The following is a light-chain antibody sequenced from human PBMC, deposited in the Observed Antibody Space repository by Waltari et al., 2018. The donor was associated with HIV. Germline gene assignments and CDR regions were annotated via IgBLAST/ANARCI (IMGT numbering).Light chain of an antibody. CDR1: QRVTYS. J-gene: IGKJ3*01. CDR3: QQRTDWPPGIT. CDR2: DAS. V-gene: IGKV3-11*01. Sequence: EIVLTQSPATLSLSPGARATLSCRASQRVTYSLAWYQQKPGQAPRLLIYDASNRATGIPARFSGSGSGTVFTLTISSLEPEDIAVYYCQQRTDWPPGITFGPGTKVNIK.